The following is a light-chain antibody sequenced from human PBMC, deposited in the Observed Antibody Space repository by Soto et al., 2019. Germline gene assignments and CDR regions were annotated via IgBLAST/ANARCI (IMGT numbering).Light chain of an antibody. Sequence: AIQLTQSPSSLSASVGDRVTITCRASQGSSSALAWYQQKPGKAAKRLIYDASSLESGVPSRFSGSGAGTDFTLTISSLQPEDFATYYCQQFNNYPLTFGGGTKVDIK. CDR3: QQFNNYPLT. J-gene: IGKJ4*01. V-gene: IGKV1D-13*01. CDR1: QGSSSA. CDR2: DAS.